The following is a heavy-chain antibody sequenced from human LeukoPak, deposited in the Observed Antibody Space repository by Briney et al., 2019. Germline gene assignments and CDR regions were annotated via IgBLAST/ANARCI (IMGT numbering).Heavy chain of an antibody. J-gene: IGHJ3*02. Sequence: PSETLCLTCAVYGGSFSGYYWSWIRQPPGRGLEWIGEINHSGSTNYNPSLKSRVTISVDTSKNQFSLKLSSVTAADTAVYYCASGQEQDHDAFDIWGQGTMVTVSS. CDR2: INHSGST. CDR1: GGSFSGYY. V-gene: IGHV4-34*01. CDR3: ASGQEQDHDAFDI. D-gene: IGHD1/OR15-1a*01.